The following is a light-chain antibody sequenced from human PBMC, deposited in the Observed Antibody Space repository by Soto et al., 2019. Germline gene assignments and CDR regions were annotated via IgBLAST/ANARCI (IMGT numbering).Light chain of an antibody. CDR1: SSDVGNYNF. J-gene: IGLJ1*01. Sequence: QSVLTQPASVSGSPGQSITISCTGTSSDVGNYNFVSWYQEYPGKAPKFMIYEVSRRPSGVSNRFSGSKSGNTASLTVSGLQAEDEADYYCSSYTTSNTYVFGTGTKVTVL. CDR2: EVS. V-gene: IGLV2-14*02. CDR3: SSYTTSNTYV.